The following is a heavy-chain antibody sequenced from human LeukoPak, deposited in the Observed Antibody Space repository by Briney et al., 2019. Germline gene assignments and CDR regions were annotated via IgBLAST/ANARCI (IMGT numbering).Heavy chain of an antibody. CDR1: GGSISSSSYY. CDR2: IYYSGST. J-gene: IGHJ4*02. V-gene: IGHV4-61*01. Sequence: SETLSLTCTVSGGSISSSSYYWSWIRQPPGKGLEWIGYIYYSGSTNYNPSLKSRVTISVDTSKNQFSLKLTSVTAADTAVYYCARQRRGYSSGWYYDYWGQGTLVTASS. D-gene: IGHD6-19*01. CDR3: ARQRRGYSSGWYYDY.